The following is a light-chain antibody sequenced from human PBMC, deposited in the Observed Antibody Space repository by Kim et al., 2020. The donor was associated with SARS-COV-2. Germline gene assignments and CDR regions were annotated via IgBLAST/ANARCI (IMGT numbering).Light chain of an antibody. V-gene: IGLV3-1*01. CDR3: QAWDSHTVV. Sequence: SYELTQPPSVSVSPGQTASITCSGDKLGDKYACWYQQKPGQSPVLVIYQDNKRPSGIPERFSGSNSGNTATLTISGTQAMDEADYYCQAWDSHTVVFG. CDR1: KLGDKY. J-gene: IGLJ2*01. CDR2: QDN.